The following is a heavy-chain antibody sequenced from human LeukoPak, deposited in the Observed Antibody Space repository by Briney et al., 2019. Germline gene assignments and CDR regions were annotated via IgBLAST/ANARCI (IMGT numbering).Heavy chain of an antibody. Sequence: GGSLRLSCAASGFMFGNYGMHWVRQAPGQGLEWVALIWYDGSKKYYADSVKGRFTVSRDNSENTLYLQMNSLRADDTAVYYCARGLQPPVLYGMDVWGQGTTFTVSS. CDR1: GFMFGNYG. CDR2: IWYDGSKK. CDR3: ARGLQPPVLYGMDV. D-gene: IGHD4-11*01. J-gene: IGHJ6*02. V-gene: IGHV3-33*01.